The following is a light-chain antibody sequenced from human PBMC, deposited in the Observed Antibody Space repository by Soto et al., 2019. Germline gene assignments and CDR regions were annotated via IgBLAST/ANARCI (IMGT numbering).Light chain of an antibody. Sequence: EIVLTQSPATLSLSPGERATLSCRASQSVSSYLAWYQQKPGQAPRLLIYDASNRATGIPARFSGSGSGTDFTLTISSLEPEDLEVYYCQQRSNWPRLTFGGGTKVEIK. CDR1: QSVSSY. CDR2: DAS. V-gene: IGKV3-11*01. CDR3: QQRSNWPRLT. J-gene: IGKJ4*01.